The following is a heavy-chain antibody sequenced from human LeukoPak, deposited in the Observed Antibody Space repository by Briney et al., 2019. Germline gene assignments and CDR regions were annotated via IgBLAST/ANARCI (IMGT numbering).Heavy chain of an antibody. Sequence: GLSLRLSCAASGFTFSSYAMSWVRQAPGKGLEWGSSISANGDNTYYADSVKGRLTISRDNSKNTLSLQVNSLRAEDTAVYYCAKPVTATKWQFDYWGQGTLVTVP. V-gene: IGHV3-23*01. D-gene: IGHD2-21*02. CDR2: ISANGDNT. J-gene: IGHJ4*02. CDR3: AKPVTATKWQFDY. CDR1: GFTFSSYA.